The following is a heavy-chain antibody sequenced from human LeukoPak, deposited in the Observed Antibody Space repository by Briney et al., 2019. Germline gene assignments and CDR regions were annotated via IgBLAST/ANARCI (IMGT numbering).Heavy chain of an antibody. Sequence: GGSLRLSCAASGFTFSNYNMNWVRQAPGKGLEWVSFISSSSSFIFYADSVQGRFTISRDNAKNSLYLQMNSLRAEDTAVYYCARASYQLPTYWGQGTLVTVSS. CDR1: GFTFSNYN. CDR2: ISSSSSFI. CDR3: ARASYQLPTY. D-gene: IGHD2-2*01. J-gene: IGHJ4*02. V-gene: IGHV3-21*01.